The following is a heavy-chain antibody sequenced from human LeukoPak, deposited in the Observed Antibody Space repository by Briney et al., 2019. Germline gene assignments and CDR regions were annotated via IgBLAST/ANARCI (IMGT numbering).Heavy chain of an antibody. CDR1: GFTFSAYN. CDR3: ARCYSRWSRIAR. J-gene: IGHJ1*01. Sequence: PGGALRLSCAGSGFTFSAYNMNWVRQAPGKGVGWVLSISGSSTNRYYADSVKGRYTISRDNAKNTRYLQMSRLRAEDTADYYCARCYSRWSRIARWGEDPLVPLS. CDR2: ISGSSTNR. V-gene: IGHV3-21*01. D-gene: IGHD4-11*01.